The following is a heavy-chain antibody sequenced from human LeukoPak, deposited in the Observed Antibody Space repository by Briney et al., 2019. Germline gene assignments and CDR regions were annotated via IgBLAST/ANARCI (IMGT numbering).Heavy chain of an antibody. D-gene: IGHD5-18*01. CDR2: ISYDESNR. CDR3: AKGGGYSYGYYSDY. V-gene: IGHV3-30*18. CDR1: GFTFSRYG. Sequence: PGGSLRLSCAASGFTFSRYGMHWVRQAPGKGLEWVAVISYDESNRYYADSVRGRFTISRDISKNTLYLQMNGLRAEDTAVYYCAKGGGYSYGYYSDYWGQGTLVTVSS. J-gene: IGHJ4*02.